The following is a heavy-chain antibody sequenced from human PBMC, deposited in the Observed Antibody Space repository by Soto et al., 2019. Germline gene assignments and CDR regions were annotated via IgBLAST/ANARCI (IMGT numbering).Heavy chain of an antibody. J-gene: IGHJ4*02. CDR2: IKQDGSEK. Sequence: PGGSLRLSCAASGFTFSTYWMSWVRQALGKGLEWVANIKQDGSEKYYVDSVKGRFTISRDNAKNSLYLEMNSLRVEDTAVYYCTQGGYFDNWGQGTLVTVSS. CDR3: TQGGYFDN. CDR1: GFTFSTYW. V-gene: IGHV3-7*01.